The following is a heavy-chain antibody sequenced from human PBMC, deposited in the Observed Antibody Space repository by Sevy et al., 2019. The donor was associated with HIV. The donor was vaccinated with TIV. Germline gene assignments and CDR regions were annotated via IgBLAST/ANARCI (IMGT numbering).Heavy chain of an antibody. J-gene: IGHJ4*02. CDR3: AREGCTKPHDY. V-gene: IGHV3-23*01. D-gene: IGHD2-8*01. CDR1: GFTFSKYS. Sequence: GGSLRLSCAASGFTFSKYSMSWVRQPPGKGLEWVSTLSCGCGEINYADSVKGRFTISSDNSKSSEYLQMNNLRPEDTSGYYCAREGCTKPHDYWGQGTLVTVSS. CDR2: LSCGCGEI.